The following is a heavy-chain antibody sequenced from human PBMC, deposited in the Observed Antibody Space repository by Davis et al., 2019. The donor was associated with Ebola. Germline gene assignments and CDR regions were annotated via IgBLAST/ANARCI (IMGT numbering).Heavy chain of an antibody. CDR3: ARFVRSSSWTHRTNHYFDY. CDR1: GYSFTSYW. V-gene: IGHV5-51*01. J-gene: IGHJ4*02. Sequence: GESLKISCKGSGYSFTSYWIGWVRQMPGKGLEWMGIIYPGDSDTRYSPSFQGQVTISADKSISTAYLQWSSLKASDTAMYYCARFVRSSSWTHRTNHYFDYWGQGTLVTVSS. D-gene: IGHD6-13*01. CDR2: IYPGDSDT.